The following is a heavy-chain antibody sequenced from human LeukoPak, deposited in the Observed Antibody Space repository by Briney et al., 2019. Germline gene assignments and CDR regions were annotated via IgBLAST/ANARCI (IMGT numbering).Heavy chain of an antibody. Sequence: GGSLRLSCAASGFPLSSYAMSWVRQASGKGLEWVSATSSSDPGTYYADSVRGRFTISRDNSKNTLYLQMNSLRAEDTAVYYCARVLGAAYFDYWGQGTLVTVSS. CDR2: TSSSDPGT. J-gene: IGHJ4*02. V-gene: IGHV3-23*01. D-gene: IGHD1-26*01. CDR1: GFPLSSYA. CDR3: ARVLGAAYFDY.